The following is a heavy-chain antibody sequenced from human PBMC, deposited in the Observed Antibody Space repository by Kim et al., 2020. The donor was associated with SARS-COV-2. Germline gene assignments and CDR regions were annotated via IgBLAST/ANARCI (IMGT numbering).Heavy chain of an antibody. D-gene: IGHD2-8*01. CDR1: GGSVSSGSYY. CDR3: ARDKSMAYYYYGMGV. Sequence: SETLSLTCTVSGGSVSSGSYYWSWIRQPPGKGLEWIGYIYYSGSTNYNPSLKSRVTISVDTSKNQFSLKLSSVTAADTAVYYCARDKSMAYYYYGMGVWPRDHGHRLL. V-gene: IGHV4-61*01. J-gene: IGHJ6*02. CDR2: IYYSGST.